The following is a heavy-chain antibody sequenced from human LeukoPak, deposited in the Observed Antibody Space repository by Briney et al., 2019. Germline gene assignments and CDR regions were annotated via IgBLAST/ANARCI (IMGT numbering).Heavy chain of an antibody. J-gene: IGHJ4*02. CDR2: IYYSGGP. V-gene: IGHV4-59*13. CDR1: GGSISSYY. CDR3: ARFDSSGYNVEY. D-gene: IGHD3-22*01. Sequence: SETLSLTCTVSGGSISSYYWSWIRQPPGEGLEGIGYIYYSGGPNYNPSLKSRVAITVDTSKNQFSLMLNSVTAADTAVYYCARFDSSGYNVEYWGQGTLVTVSS.